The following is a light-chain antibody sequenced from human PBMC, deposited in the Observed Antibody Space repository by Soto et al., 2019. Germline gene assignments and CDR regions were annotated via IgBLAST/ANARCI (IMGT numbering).Light chain of an antibody. CDR3: SSYTSGSTLVV. J-gene: IGLJ2*01. V-gene: IGLV2-14*01. Sequence: QSALTQPASVSGSPGQSITISCTGSSSDVGAYNYVSWYQQHPGKAPRLMIYEVTNRPSGFPNRFSGSKSGNTASLTISGLRAEDEADYYCSSYTSGSTLVVFGGGTKLTVL. CDR1: SSDVGAYNY. CDR2: EVT.